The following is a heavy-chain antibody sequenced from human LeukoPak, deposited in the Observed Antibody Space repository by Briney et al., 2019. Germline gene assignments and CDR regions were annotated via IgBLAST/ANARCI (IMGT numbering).Heavy chain of an antibody. D-gene: IGHD4-11*01. CDR2: MNPNRGNT. CDR1: VYTFTNHD. Sequence: ASVTVSFKSSVYTFTNHDINWVRQAPGQGGEGMGWMNPNRGNTGYAQKFQGRVTITRNSSKSTAYMELSSLTSEDTAVYYCARGPAYSNYGAYYYYYMDVWGKGTTVTVSS. J-gene: IGHJ6*03. CDR3: ARGPAYSNYGAYYYYYMDV. V-gene: IGHV1-8*01.